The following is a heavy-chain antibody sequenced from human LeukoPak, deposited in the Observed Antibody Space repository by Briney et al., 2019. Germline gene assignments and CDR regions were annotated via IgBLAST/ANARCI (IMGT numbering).Heavy chain of an antibody. D-gene: IGHD1-26*01. Sequence: ASVKVSCKVSGYTFTGYYMHWVRQAPGQGLEWMGWINPNSGGTNYAQRLQGRVTMTRDTSISTAYMELSRLRSDDTAVYYCARDWEGLGEYWYFDLWGRGTLVTVSS. CDR1: GYTFTGYY. V-gene: IGHV1-2*02. CDR3: ARDWEGLGEYWYFDL. J-gene: IGHJ2*01. CDR2: INPNSGGT.